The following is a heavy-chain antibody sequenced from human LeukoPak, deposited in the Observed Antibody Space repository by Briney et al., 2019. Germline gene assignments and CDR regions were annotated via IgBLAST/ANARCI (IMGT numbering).Heavy chain of an antibody. CDR2: ISGSGGST. CDR3: AKDLKAYSGYDTYFDY. J-gene: IGHJ4*02. CDR1: GFTFSSYA. Sequence: GGSLRLSCAASGFTFSSYAMSWVRQAPGKGLEGVSTISGSGGSTYYADSVKGRFTISRDNSKNTLYLQMNSLRAEDTAVYYCAKDLKAYSGYDTYFDYWGQGTLVTVSS. D-gene: IGHD5-12*01. V-gene: IGHV3-23*01.